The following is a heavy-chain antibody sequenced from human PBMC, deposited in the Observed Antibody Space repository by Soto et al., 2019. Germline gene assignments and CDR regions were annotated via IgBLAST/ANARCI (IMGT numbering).Heavy chain of an antibody. D-gene: IGHD6-6*01. J-gene: IGHJ6*02. CDR3: ASRDSSSSVIHYGMDV. V-gene: IGHV4-31*03. CDR1: GGSISSGGYY. Sequence: SETLSLTCTVSGGSISSGGYYWSWIRQHPGKGLEWIGYIYYSGSTYYNPSLKSRVTISVDTSKNQFSLKLSSVTAADTAVYYCASRDSSSSVIHYGMDVWGQGTTVTVSS. CDR2: IYYSGST.